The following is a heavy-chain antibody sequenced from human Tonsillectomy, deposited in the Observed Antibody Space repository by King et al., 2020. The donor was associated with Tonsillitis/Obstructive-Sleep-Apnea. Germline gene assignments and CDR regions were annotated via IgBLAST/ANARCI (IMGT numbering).Heavy chain of an antibody. J-gene: IGHJ3*02. V-gene: IGHV3-72*01. CDR3: ARGMDGSGSYYAFDI. CDR1: GFTFSDHY. Sequence: VQLVESGGGLVQPGGSLRLSCAASGFTFSDHYMDWVRQAPGKGLEWVGRTRNKANSNTTDYAASVKGRFNISRDDSKNSLYLQMNSLKTEDTGVYYCARGMDGSGSYYAFDIWGQGTMVTVSS. D-gene: IGHD3-10*01. CDR2: TRNKANSNTT.